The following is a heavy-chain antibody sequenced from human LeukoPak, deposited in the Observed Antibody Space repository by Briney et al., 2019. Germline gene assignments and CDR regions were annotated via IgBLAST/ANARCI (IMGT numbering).Heavy chain of an antibody. V-gene: IGHV4-30-4*01. CDR3: ATGASNWDFDY. CDR2: IYYSGST. Sequence: SETLSLTCTVSGGSISSDYFYWSWIRQPPGKGLEWIGYIYYSGSTYYNPSLKSRVTISVDTSKNQFSLKLSSVTAADTAVYYCATGASNWDFDYWGQGTLVTVSS. CDR1: GGSISSDYFY. J-gene: IGHJ4*02. D-gene: IGHD7-27*01.